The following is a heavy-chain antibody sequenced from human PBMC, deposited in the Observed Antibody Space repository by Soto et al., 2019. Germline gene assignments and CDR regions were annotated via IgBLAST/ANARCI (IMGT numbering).Heavy chain of an antibody. J-gene: IGHJ4*02. Sequence: EVQLLESGGGLIQPGESQRLSCAASGFTFSSYAMSWVRKAPGKGLEWVSVISGSDDSTYYADSVKGRFTISRDNSKNTLYLQMNSLRAEDTAVYYCAKRSSSSTFDYWGQGTLVTVSS. V-gene: IGHV3-23*01. CDR1: GFTFSSYA. CDR2: ISGSDDST. D-gene: IGHD6-6*01. CDR3: AKRSSSSTFDY.